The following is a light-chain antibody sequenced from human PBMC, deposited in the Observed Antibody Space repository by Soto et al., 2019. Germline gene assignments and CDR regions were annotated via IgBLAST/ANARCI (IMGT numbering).Light chain of an antibody. CDR3: QVWDSSTYVV. Sequence: SYELTQPLSVSVALGQTARITCGENNIGSKNVHWYQQKPGQAPVLVIYRDSNRPSGIPERFSGSNSGNTATLTISRAQAGDEADYYCQVWDSSTYVVFGGGTKLTVL. CDR2: RDS. V-gene: IGLV3-9*01. J-gene: IGLJ2*01. CDR1: NIGSKN.